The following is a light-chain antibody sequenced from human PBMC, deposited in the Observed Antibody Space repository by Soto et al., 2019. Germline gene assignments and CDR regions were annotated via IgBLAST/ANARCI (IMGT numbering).Light chain of an antibody. CDR2: AAS. V-gene: IGKV1-27*01. CDR3: QKYNSAPT. CDR1: QGISNY. J-gene: IGKJ1*01. Sequence: DIQMIQSPSSLSAYVGDRVTITCRASQGISNYLAWYQQKPGKVPKLLIYAASTLQSGVPSRFSGSGSGTDFTLTISRLQPEDVATYYCQKYNSAPTFGQGTKVDIK.